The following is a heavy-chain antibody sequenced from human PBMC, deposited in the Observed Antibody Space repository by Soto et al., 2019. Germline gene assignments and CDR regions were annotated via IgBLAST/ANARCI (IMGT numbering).Heavy chain of an antibody. CDR2: IYYSGST. J-gene: IGHJ4*02. V-gene: IGHV4-39*01. Sequence: PSETLSLTCTVSGGSISSSSYYWGWIRQPPGKGLEWIGSIYYSGSTYYNPSLKSRVTISVDTSKNQFSLKLSSVTAADTAVYYCVRHYGDYVSYFDYWGQGTLVTVSS. CDR1: GGSISSSSYY. CDR3: VRHYGDYVSYFDY. D-gene: IGHD4-17*01.